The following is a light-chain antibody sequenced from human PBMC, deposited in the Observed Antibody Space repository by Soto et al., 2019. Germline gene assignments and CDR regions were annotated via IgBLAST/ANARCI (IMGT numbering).Light chain of an antibody. V-gene: IGKV1-39*01. CDR2: STS. Sequence: DIQMTQSPSSLSASVGDRVTITCRASQTITRYLNWYQQKSGRGPKLLISSTSSLQSGVPSRFTGSGSGTDFTLTISSLQPEDFATYYCQQSDSIPLTFGQGTKVEI. CDR1: QTITRY. J-gene: IGKJ1*01. CDR3: QQSDSIPLT.